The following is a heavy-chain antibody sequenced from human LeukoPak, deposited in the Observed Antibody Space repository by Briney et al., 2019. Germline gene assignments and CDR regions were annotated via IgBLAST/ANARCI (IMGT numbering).Heavy chain of an antibody. V-gene: IGHV4-39*07. CDR3: ARAVAGTAFDY. J-gene: IGHJ4*02. D-gene: IGHD6-19*01. CDR1: GGSISSSSYY. Sequence: SETLSLTCTVPGGSISSSSYYWGWIRQPPGTGLEWIGSIYYSGSTYYNPSLKSRVTISVDTSKNQFSLKLSSVTAADTAVYYCARAVAGTAFDYWGQGTLVTVSS. CDR2: IYYSGST.